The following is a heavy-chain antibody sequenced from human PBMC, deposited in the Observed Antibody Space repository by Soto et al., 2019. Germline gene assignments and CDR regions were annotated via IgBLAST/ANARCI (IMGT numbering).Heavy chain of an antibody. D-gene: IGHD1-20*01. CDR1: GYTFTSYY. V-gene: IGHV1-46*01. Sequence: ASVKVSCKASGYTFTSYYMHWVRQAPRQGLEWMGIINPSGGSTSYAQKFQGRVTMTRDTSTSTVYMELSSLRSEDTAVYYCARDNSPYYFDYWGQGTLVTVSS. CDR2: INPSGGST. CDR3: ARDNSPYYFDY. J-gene: IGHJ4*02.